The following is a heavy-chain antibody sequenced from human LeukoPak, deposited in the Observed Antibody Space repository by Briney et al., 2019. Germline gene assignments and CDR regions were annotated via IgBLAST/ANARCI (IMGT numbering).Heavy chain of an antibody. Sequence: SETLSLTCAVYGGSFSGYYWSWIRQPPGKGLEWIGEINHSGSTNYNPSLKSRVTISVDTSKNQFSLKLSSVTAADTAVYYWATMVRGSHPSKHTDVWGQGTTVTVSS. D-gene: IGHD3-10*01. J-gene: IGHJ6*02. CDR3: ATMVRGSHPSKHTDV. V-gene: IGHV4-34*01. CDR2: INHSGST. CDR1: GGSFSGYY.